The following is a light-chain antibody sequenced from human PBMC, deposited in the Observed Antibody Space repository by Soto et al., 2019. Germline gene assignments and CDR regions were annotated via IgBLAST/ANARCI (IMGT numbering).Light chain of an antibody. CDR1: GSAVGAYNL. J-gene: IGLJ3*02. CDR3: CSYAGRYSRV. Sequence: QSALTQPASVSGSPGQSITISCAGTGSAVGAYNLVSWYHQHPGKAPKLIISDVSNRHSGVPDRFSGSKSGTTASLPISVLRSEDDPDYSCCSYAGRYSRVFGGGTQVTVL. V-gene: IGLV2-11*01. CDR2: DVS.